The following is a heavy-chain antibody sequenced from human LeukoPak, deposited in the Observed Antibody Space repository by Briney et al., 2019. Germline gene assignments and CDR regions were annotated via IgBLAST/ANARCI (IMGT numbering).Heavy chain of an antibody. Sequence: VASVKVSCKVSGDTFSTYGISWVRQAPGQGLEWMGRIIPTLDTVKSAQKFRGRLTISADKSSNTAYMELSSLRSDDTAMYFCARWRLSGDALTTYHYKTVIDNYFDPWGQGTLVTVSS. V-gene: IGHV1-69*04. D-gene: IGHD3-16*02. J-gene: IGHJ5*02. CDR2: IIPTLDTV. CDR3: ARWRLSGDALTTYHYKTVIDNYFDP. CDR1: GDTFSTYG.